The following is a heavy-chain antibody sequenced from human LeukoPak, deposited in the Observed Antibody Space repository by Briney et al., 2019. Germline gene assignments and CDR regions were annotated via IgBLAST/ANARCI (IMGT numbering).Heavy chain of an antibody. J-gene: IGHJ4*02. Sequence: PGGSLRLSCAASGFTFSTYSMNWVRQAPGKGLEWVSYISSSGSPIYYSDSVKGRFTISRDNAKNSLYLQMNSLRAEDTAVYYCATSKYSGYENYWGQGTLVTVSS. CDR3: ATSKYSGYENY. CDR1: GFTFSTYS. D-gene: IGHD5-12*01. CDR2: ISSSGSPI. V-gene: IGHV3-48*04.